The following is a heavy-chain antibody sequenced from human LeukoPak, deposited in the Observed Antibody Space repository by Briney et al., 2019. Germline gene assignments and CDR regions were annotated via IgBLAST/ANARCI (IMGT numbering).Heavy chain of an antibody. V-gene: IGHV4-61*02. CDR1: GGSISSGSYY. D-gene: IGHD2-2*01. Sequence: PSETLSLTCTVSGGSISSGSYYWSWIRQPAGKGLEWIGRIYTSGSTNYNPSLKSRVTISVDTSKNQFSLKLSSVTAADTAVYYCARVNIVVVPSSNFDLWGCGTLVTVSS. CDR2: IYTSGST. J-gene: IGHJ2*01. CDR3: ARVNIVVVPSSNFDL.